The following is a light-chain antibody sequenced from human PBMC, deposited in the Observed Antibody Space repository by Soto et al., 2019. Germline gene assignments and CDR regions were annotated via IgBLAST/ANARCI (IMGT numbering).Light chain of an antibody. V-gene: IGLV3-21*04. J-gene: IGLJ1*01. CDR2: YVS. CDR3: QVWDSSSDHYV. CDR1: NIGSKS. Sequence: SYELTQPHSVSVAPGKTARITCGGNNIGSKSVHWYQQKPGQAPVLVIYYVSDRPSGIPERFSGSNSGNTATLTISRVEAGDEADYYCQVWDSSSDHYVFGSGTKLTVL.